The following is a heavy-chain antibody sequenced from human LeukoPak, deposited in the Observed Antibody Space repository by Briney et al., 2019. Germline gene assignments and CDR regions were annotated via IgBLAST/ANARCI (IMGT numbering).Heavy chain of an antibody. CDR2: IIPIFGTA. CDR1: GGTFSSYA. V-gene: IGHV1-69*06. D-gene: IGHD4-17*01. CDR3: AINGDYERELYHYYMDV. J-gene: IGHJ6*03. Sequence: SVTVSCKASGGTFSSYAISWVRQAPGQGLEWMGGIIPIFGTANYAQKFQGRVTITAGKSTSTAYMELSSLRSEDTAVYYCAINGDYERELYHYYMDVWGKGTTVTVSS.